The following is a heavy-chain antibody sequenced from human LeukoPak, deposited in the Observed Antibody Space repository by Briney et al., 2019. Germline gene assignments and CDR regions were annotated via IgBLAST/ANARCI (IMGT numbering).Heavy chain of an antibody. Sequence: GESLKISCKGSGYSFTGCWIAWVRQMPGKGLECMGIIYPGDSDTRYSPSFQGQVTISADKSISTAYLQWTGLKASDTAMYYCTRRPRSSLSGFDYWGQGTLVTVSS. V-gene: IGHV5-51*01. CDR2: IYPGDSDT. CDR1: GYSFTGCW. D-gene: IGHD6-6*01. CDR3: TRRPRSSLSGFDY. J-gene: IGHJ4*02.